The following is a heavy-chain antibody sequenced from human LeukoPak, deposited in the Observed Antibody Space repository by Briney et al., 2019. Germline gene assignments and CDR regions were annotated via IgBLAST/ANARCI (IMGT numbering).Heavy chain of an antibody. D-gene: IGHD1-26*01. Sequence: PGGSLRLSCAASGFTFSSYWMSWVRQVPGKGLEWVANIKQDGSEKYYVDSVKGRFTISRDNAKNSLYLQMNSLRAEDTAVYYCAGSSTAGDFDYWGQGTLVTVSS. CDR1: GFTFSSYW. V-gene: IGHV3-7*01. CDR2: IKQDGSEK. CDR3: AGSSTAGDFDY. J-gene: IGHJ4*02.